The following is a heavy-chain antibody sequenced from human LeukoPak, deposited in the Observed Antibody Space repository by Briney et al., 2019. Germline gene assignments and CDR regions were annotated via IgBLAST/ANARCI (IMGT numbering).Heavy chain of an antibody. CDR1: GGSFSGYY. CDR3: ARVGRYCSGGSCYGVWFDP. D-gene: IGHD2-15*01. CDR2: INHSGST. Sequence: SETLSFTCAVYGGSFSGYYWSWIRQPPGKGLEWIGEINHSGSTNYNPSLKSRVTISVDTSKNQFSLKLSSVTAADTAVYYCARVGRYCSGGSCYGVWFDPWGQGTLVTVSS. J-gene: IGHJ5*02. V-gene: IGHV4-34*01.